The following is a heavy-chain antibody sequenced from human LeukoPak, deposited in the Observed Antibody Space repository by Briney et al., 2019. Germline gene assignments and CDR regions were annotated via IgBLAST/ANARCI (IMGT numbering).Heavy chain of an antibody. CDR3: VRAGGSSWSDF. Sequence: GGSLRLSCAASGFTFSSYWMSWVRQSPGKGLEWVASINQDGSENHYVDSVKGRFTISRDNAKNSVFVQMNGLRVEDTAVYYCVRAGGSSWSDFWGQGTLVTVSS. D-gene: IGHD6-13*01. J-gene: IGHJ4*02. V-gene: IGHV3-7*01. CDR2: INQDGSEN. CDR1: GFTFSSYW.